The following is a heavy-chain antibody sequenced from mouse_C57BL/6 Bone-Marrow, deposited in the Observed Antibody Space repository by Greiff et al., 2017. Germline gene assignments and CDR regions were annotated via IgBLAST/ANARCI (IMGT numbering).Heavy chain of an antibody. CDR1: GFSLPSYA. CDR2: IWTGGGT. J-gene: IGHJ3*01. D-gene: IGHD2-3*01. V-gene: IGHV2-9-1*01. Sequence: VKLMESGPGLVAPSQSLSITCTFSGFSLPSYAISWVRPPPGKGLEWLGVIWTGGGTNYNSAPKSRLSISKDNSKSQVFLKMNSLQTDDTARYYCARSLHYDGYPFAYWGQGTLVTVSA. CDR3: ARSLHYDGYPFAY.